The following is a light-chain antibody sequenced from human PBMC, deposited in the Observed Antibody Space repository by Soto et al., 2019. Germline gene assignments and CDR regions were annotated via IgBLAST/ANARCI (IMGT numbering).Light chain of an antibody. CDR2: DNT. CDR1: SSNIGAGYD. J-gene: IGLJ3*02. Sequence: QSVLTQPPSVSAAPGQRVTISCSGSSSNIGAGYDVHWYQQLPGSAPKLLIYDNTNRPSGVPDRFSGSGSGTSASLAITRLQAEDEADYYCQSFDKDLSGVLFGGGTKLTVL. CDR3: QSFDKDLSGVL. V-gene: IGLV1-40*01.